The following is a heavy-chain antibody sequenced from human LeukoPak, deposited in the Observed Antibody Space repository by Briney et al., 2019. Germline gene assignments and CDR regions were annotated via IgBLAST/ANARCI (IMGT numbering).Heavy chain of an antibody. V-gene: IGHV3-30*03. D-gene: IGHD1-26*01. CDR2: ISYDGSNK. CDR3: ARYQWDSYGMDV. Sequence: GGSLRLSCAASGFTFSSYGMHWVRQAPGKGLEWVAVISYDGSNKYYADSVKGRFTISRDNSKNTLYLQMNSLRAEDTAVYYCARYQWDSYGMDVWGQGTTVTVSS. J-gene: IGHJ6*02. CDR1: GFTFSSYG.